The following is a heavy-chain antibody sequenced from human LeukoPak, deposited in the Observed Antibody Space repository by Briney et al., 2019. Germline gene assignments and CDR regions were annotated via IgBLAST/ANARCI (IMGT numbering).Heavy chain of an antibody. D-gene: IGHD3-22*01. CDR2: IIPIFGTA. J-gene: IGHJ5*02. Sequence: SVKASCKASGGTFSSYAISWVRQAPGQGLEWMGGIIPIFGTANYAQKFQGRVTITADESTSTAYMELSSLRSEDTAVYYCARDLPRKESDYYDSSGRKNWFDPWGQGTLVTVSS. CDR1: GGTFSSYA. V-gene: IGHV1-69*13. CDR3: ARDLPRKESDYYDSSGRKNWFDP.